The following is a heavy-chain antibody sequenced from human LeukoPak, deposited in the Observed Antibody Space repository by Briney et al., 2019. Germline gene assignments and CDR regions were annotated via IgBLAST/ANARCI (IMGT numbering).Heavy chain of an antibody. CDR1: GGSISSYY. Sequence: SETLSLTCTVSGGSISSYYWSWIRQPPGKGLECIAYIYYSGSTNYNPSLKSRVTISVDTSKNQFSLKLSSVTAADTAVYYCARELWFGEGDLYYFDYWGQGTLVTVSS. D-gene: IGHD3-10*01. CDR2: IYYSGST. V-gene: IGHV4-59*01. CDR3: ARELWFGEGDLYYFDY. J-gene: IGHJ4*02.